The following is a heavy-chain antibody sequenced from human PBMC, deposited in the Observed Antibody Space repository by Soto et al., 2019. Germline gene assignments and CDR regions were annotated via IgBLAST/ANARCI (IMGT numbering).Heavy chain of an antibody. CDR1: GFTCISYG. J-gene: IGHJ6*02. CDR2: ISYDGSNK. CDR3: AKVGLNHSGMDV. V-gene: IGHV3-30*18. Sequence: GGALRVYCAASGFTCISYGMHWVRQAPGKGLEWVAVISYDGSNKYYADSVKGRFTISRDNSKNTLYLQMNSLRAEDTAVYYCAKVGLNHSGMDVWGQGTTVTVSS.